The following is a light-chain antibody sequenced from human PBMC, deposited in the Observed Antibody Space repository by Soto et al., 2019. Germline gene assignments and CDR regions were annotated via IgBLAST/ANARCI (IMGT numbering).Light chain of an antibody. V-gene: IGLV2-14*03. Sequence: QSALTQVASVSASPGQSITISCTGTGSDVGGHNYVSWYQQHPGNAPKLMIYNVDYRPSGVSNRFSGSKSGNTASLTISGLQADDEAYYYCSSYADSSTVVFGGGTKVTVL. CDR1: GSDVGGHNY. CDR2: NVD. CDR3: SSYADSSTVV. J-gene: IGLJ2*01.